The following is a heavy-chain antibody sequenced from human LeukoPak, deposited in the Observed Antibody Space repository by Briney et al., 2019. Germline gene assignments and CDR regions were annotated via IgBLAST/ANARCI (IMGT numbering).Heavy chain of an antibody. CDR2: ISGSGGST. J-gene: IGHJ4*02. Sequence: GGSLRLSCAASGFTFSSYAMSWVRQAPGKGLEWVSAISGSGGSTYYADSVKGRFTISRDNSKNTLYLQMNSLRAEDTAVYYCAKDSIPYCYDSNGYSPFDYWGQGTLVTVSS. CDR1: GFTFSSYA. CDR3: AKDSIPYCYDSNGYSPFDY. V-gene: IGHV3-23*01. D-gene: IGHD3-22*01.